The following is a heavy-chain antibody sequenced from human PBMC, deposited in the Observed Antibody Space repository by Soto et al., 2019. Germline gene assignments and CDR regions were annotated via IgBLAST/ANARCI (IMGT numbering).Heavy chain of an antibody. V-gene: IGHV1-69*13. CDR3: ARGNPLLNVVVTAGAFDI. D-gene: IGHD2-21*02. J-gene: IGHJ3*02. Sequence: GASVKVSCKASGGTFSSYAISWVRQAPGQGLEWMGGIIPIFGTANYAQKFQGRVTITADESTSTAYMELSSLRSEDTAVYYCARGNPLLNVVVTAGAFDIWGQGTMVTVSS. CDR1: GGTFSSYA. CDR2: IIPIFGTA.